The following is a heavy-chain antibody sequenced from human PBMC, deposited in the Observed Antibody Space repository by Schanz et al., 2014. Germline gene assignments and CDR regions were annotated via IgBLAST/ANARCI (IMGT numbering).Heavy chain of an antibody. CDR1: GGSFSGYF. CDR2: ISHGGTT. D-gene: IGHD4-17*01. Sequence: QVQLQQWGAGLLKPSETLSLTCGVSGGSFSGYFWSWIRQPPERGLEWIGEISHGGTTLYNPSLKSRVTMSVDTSKNQVPLNLRLVTAADTAIYFCARGSREGFGDYDAAFDIWGQGTVVSVSS. CDR3: ARGSREGFGDYDAAFDI. J-gene: IGHJ3*02. V-gene: IGHV4-34*02.